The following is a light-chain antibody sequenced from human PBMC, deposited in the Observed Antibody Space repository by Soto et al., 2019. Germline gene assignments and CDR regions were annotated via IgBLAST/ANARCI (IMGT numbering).Light chain of an antibody. J-gene: IGKJ5*01. CDR3: QQRYKWPPIT. Sequence: EIVLTQSPATLYLSPGERATLSCRASQSVVSYLAWYQQKPGQAPRLLIYDTSNRATGIPARFSGSGSGTDFTLTISSLEPEDFAVYYCQQRYKWPPITFGQGTRLEIK. CDR2: DTS. V-gene: IGKV3-11*01. CDR1: QSVVSY.